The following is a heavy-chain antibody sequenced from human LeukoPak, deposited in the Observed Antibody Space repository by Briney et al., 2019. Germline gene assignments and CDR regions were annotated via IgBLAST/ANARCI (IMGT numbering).Heavy chain of an antibody. J-gene: IGHJ4*02. CDR2: ISGSGDST. CDR1: AFTFSSYA. Sequence: PGGSLRLSCAASAFTFSSYAMGWVRQAPGKGLEWASAISGSGDSTYYADSVKGRFTISRDNSKNTLYLQMNSLRAEDTAVYYCAKVRASGWSPFDYWGQGTLVTVSS. D-gene: IGHD6-19*01. V-gene: IGHV3-23*01. CDR3: AKVRASGWSPFDY.